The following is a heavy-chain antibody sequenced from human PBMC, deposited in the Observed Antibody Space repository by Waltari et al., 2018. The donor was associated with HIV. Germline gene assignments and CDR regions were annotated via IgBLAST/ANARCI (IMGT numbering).Heavy chain of an antibody. CDR2: IWYDVSNK. CDR1: GFTFSSCG. D-gene: IGHD3-9*01. J-gene: IGHJ4*02. CDR3: ARGGRYFDWFFDY. V-gene: IGHV3-33*01. Sequence: QVQLVESGGGVVQPGRSLRLSCAASGFTFSSCGMHWVSQAPGKGLEWVAVIWYDVSNKYYADSVKGRFTISRDNSKNTLYLQMNSLRAEDTAVYYCARGGRYFDWFFDYWGQGTLVTVSS.